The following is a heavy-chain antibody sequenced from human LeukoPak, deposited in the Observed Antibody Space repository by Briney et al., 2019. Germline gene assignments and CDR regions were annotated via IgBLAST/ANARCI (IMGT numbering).Heavy chain of an antibody. V-gene: IGHV4-30-2*01. J-gene: IGHJ5*02. Sequence: SQTLSLTCAVSGGSISSGGYSWSWIRQPPGKGLEWIGYIYHSGSTYYNPSLKSRVTISVDRYKNQFSLKLSSVTAADTAVYYCARELNGIDPWGQGTLVTVSS. D-gene: IGHD1-20*01. CDR2: IYHSGST. CDR1: GGSISSGGYS. CDR3: ARELNGIDP.